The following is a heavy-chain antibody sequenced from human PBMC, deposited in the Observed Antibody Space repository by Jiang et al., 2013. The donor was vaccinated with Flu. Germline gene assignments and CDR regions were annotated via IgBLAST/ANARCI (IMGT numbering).Heavy chain of an antibody. Sequence: VESGGGVVQPGRSLRLSCAASGFTFSSYGMHWVRQAPGKGLEWVAVISYDGSNKYYADSVKGRFTISRDNSKNTPYLQMNSLRAEDTAVYYCAKDRGGFDYWGQGTLVTVSS. CDR2: ISYDGSNK. CDR1: GFTFSSYG. V-gene: IGHV3-30*18. D-gene: IGHD3-16*01. CDR3: AKDRGGFDY. J-gene: IGHJ4*02.